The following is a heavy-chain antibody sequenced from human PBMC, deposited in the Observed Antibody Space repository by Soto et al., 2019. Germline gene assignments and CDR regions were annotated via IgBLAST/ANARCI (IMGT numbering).Heavy chain of an antibody. CDR2: IYYSGST. Sequence: SEKLSLTCPVSGGSISSYYWSWIRQPPGKGLEWIGYIYYSGSTKYNPSLKSRVTISVDTSKDQFSLKLCSVTAADTARYYGAGMTINWCDPCGQGTLVTAPQ. CDR3: AGMTINWCDP. V-gene: IGHV4-59*01. J-gene: IGHJ5*02. D-gene: IGHD3-3*01. CDR1: GGSISSYY.